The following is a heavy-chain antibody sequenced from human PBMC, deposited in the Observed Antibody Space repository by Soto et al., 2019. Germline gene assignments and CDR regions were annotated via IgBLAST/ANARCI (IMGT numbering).Heavy chain of an antibody. D-gene: IGHD3-3*01. CDR3: ARGYDFWSGSNWFDP. V-gene: IGHV1-2*04. CDR1: GYTFTGYY. CDR2: INPNSGGT. Sequence: GASVKVSCKASGYTFTGYYMHWVRQAPGQGLEWMGWINPNSGGTNYAQKFQGWVTMTRDTSISTAYMELSRLRSDDTAVYYCARGYDFWSGSNWFDPWGQGTLVTVSP. J-gene: IGHJ5*02.